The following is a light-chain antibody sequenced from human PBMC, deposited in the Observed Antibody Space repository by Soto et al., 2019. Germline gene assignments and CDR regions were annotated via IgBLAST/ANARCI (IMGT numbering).Light chain of an antibody. CDR3: QHYNGH. V-gene: IGKV1-5*01. J-gene: IGKJ4*01. CDR2: DAS. CDR1: QSIGKW. Sequence: DIQMTQSHSILSSSVGDGVTITCRASQSIGKWLAWYQQKPGKAPKVLIYDASTLESGVPSRFSGGRSGTEFTLSISSLQPDDFATYYCQHYNGHFGGGTKV.